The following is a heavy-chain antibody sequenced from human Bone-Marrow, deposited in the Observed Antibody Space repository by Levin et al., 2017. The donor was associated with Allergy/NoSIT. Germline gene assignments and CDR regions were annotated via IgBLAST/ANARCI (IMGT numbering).Heavy chain of an antibody. V-gene: IGHV3-23*01. D-gene: IGHD6-19*01. CDR3: AKDREQWPKGGLDY. CDR2: ISNSGGSI. Sequence: TGGSLRLSCAASGFTFSSYAMTWVRQAPGKGLEWVSAISNSGGSIYYADSVKARFTISRDNSKNTLYLQMNSLRADDTAVYYCAKDREQWPKGGLDYWGQGTLVTVSS. J-gene: IGHJ4*02. CDR1: GFTFSSYA.